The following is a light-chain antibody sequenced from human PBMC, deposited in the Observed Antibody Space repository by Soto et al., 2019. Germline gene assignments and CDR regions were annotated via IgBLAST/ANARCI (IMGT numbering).Light chain of an antibody. Sequence: EIVLTQSPATLSLSPGERATLSCRASQSVSSYLAWYQQKPGQAPRLLIYDASNRATGIPARFSGSWSGTDFTLTISSLEHEDFAIYYCQQRSNWPPVTFGGGTKVEIK. CDR2: DAS. CDR3: QQRSNWPPVT. J-gene: IGKJ4*01. CDR1: QSVSSY. V-gene: IGKV3-11*01.